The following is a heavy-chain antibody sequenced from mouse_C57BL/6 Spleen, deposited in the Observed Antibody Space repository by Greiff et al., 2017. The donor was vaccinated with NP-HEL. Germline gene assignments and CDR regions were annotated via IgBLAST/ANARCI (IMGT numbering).Heavy chain of an antibody. CDR3: ARYSY. V-gene: IGHV1-81*01. CDR2: ISPRSGNT. CDR1: GYTFTSYG. J-gene: IGHJ3*01. Sequence: QVQLKESGVELARPGASVKLSCKASGYTFTSYGISWVKQRTGQGLEWIGEISPRSGNTYYNEKFKGKATLTADKSSSTAYMELRSLTSEDSAVYFCARYSYWGQGTLVTVSA.